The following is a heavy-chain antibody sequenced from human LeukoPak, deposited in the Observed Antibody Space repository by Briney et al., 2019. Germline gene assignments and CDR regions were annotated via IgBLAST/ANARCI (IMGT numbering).Heavy chain of an antibody. CDR2: INPSGGST. J-gene: IGHJ5*02. V-gene: IGHV1-46*01. Sequence: ASVKVSCKTSGYTFTDYSMHWVRQAPGQGLEWMGIINPSGGSTSYAQKFQGRVTMTRDTSTSTVYMELSSLRSEDTAVYYCARDLGAAAPEGWFDPWGQGTLVTVSS. D-gene: IGHD6-13*01. CDR1: GYTFTDYS. CDR3: ARDLGAAAPEGWFDP.